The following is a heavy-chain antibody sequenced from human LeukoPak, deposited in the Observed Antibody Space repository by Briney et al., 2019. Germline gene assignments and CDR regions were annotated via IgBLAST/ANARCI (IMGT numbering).Heavy chain of an antibody. Sequence: PGGSLRLSCAASGFTFTNYWMSWVRQAPVKGLGLVANIKQDRSEKYYVDSVKGRFTISRDNAKNSLYLQMNSLRAEDTAVYYCARLREIPVFGVVTKSTSYFDYWGQGTLVTVSS. CDR2: IKQDRSEK. CDR3: ARLREIPVFGVVTKSTSYFDY. J-gene: IGHJ4*02. D-gene: IGHD3-3*01. CDR1: GFTFTNYW. V-gene: IGHV3-7*01.